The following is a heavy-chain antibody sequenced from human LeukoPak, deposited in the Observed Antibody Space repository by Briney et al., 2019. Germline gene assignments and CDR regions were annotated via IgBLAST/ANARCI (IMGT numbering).Heavy chain of an antibody. CDR2: ISYDGSNK. Sequence: GGSLRLSCVGSGFTFSSYAMHWVRQAPGKGLEWVAVISYDGSNKYYADSVKGRFTISRDNSKNTLYLQMNSLRAEDTAVYYCARDREDGYNYYFDYWGQGTLVTVSS. V-gene: IGHV3-30-3*01. D-gene: IGHD5-24*01. CDR1: GFTFSSYA. J-gene: IGHJ4*02. CDR3: ARDREDGYNYYFDY.